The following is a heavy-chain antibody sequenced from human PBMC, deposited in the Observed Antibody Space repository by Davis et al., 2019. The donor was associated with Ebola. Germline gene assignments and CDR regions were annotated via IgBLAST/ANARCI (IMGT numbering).Heavy chain of an antibody. CDR2: ISSNSTNK. J-gene: IGHJ4*02. D-gene: IGHD3-22*01. CDR1: GFTFSDYY. V-gene: IGHV3-11*06. Sequence: GEFLKISCAASGFTFSDYYMSWIRQAPGKGPEWVSYISSNSTNKKYADPVKGRFTISRDDAKNSLYLQMNSLRAEDTAVYYCAREAYYYDSTGYYYDIPDLFDYWGQGTLVTVSS. CDR3: AREAYYYDSTGYYYDIPDLFDY.